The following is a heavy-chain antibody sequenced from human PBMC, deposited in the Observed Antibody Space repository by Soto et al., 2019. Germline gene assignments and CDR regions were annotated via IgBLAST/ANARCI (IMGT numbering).Heavy chain of an antibody. CDR3: ASSPADGSSWYGIPPDLSHGMDV. V-gene: IGHV1-46*01. CDR1: GYTFTSYY. Sequence: ASVKVSCKASGYTFTSYYIHWVRQAPGQGLEWMGIINPRGGITTYAQKFQGRLTMTGDTSTSTVYMELSSLTSEDTAMYHCASSPADGSSWYGIPPDLSHGMDVWGQGTTVTVSS. J-gene: IGHJ6*02. CDR2: INPRGGIT. D-gene: IGHD6-13*01.